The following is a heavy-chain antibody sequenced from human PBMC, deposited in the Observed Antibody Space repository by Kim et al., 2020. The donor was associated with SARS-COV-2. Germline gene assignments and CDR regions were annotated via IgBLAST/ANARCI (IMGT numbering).Heavy chain of an antibody. Sequence: GGSLRLSCAASGFNFSSYAMTWVRQAPGKGLEWVSTISSTGANTYNAASVKGRFTISRDNFKNTVYLQMNSLRAEDTAVYYCAKDYQWFGELSQGPWGQGTLVTVSS. CDR3: AKDYQWFGELSQGP. CDR2: ISSTGANT. J-gene: IGHJ5*02. CDR1: GFNFSSYA. D-gene: IGHD3-10*01. V-gene: IGHV3-23*01.